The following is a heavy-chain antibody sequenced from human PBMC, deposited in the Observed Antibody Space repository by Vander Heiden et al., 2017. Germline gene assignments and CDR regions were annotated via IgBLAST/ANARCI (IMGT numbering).Heavy chain of an antibody. CDR2: INHSGST. Sequence: QVQLQQWGAGLLKPSETLSLTCAVYGGSFSGYYWSWIRQPPGKGLEWIGEINHSGSTNYNPSLKSRVTISVDTSKNQFSLKLSSVTAADTAVYYCARGEWLLYEESYYFDYWGQGTLVTVSS. D-gene: IGHD3-3*01. J-gene: IGHJ4*02. CDR3: ARGEWLLYEESYYFDY. V-gene: IGHV4-34*01. CDR1: GGSFSGYY.